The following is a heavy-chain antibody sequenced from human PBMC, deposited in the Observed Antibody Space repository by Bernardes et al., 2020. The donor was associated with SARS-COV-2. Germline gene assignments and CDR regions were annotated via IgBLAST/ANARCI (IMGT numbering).Heavy chain of an antibody. Sequence: GESLKISCQASGYNFATYWIGWVRQTPGSGLEWMGIIHPSDSDTRYNPSFQGQVTISADKSISTAYLQWSSLKASDNAIYYCARHLYGGLDWNLDLWGRGTLVNVSS. CDR1: GYNFATYW. CDR3: ARHLYGGLDWNLDL. J-gene: IGHJ2*01. D-gene: IGHD3-10*01. V-gene: IGHV5-51*01. CDR2: IHPSDSDT.